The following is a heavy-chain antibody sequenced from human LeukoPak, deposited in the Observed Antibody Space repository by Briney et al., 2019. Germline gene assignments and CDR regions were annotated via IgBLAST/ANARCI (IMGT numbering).Heavy chain of an antibody. V-gene: IGHV3-48*03. Sequence: PGGSLRLSCAASGFTFSSHEMNWVRQAPGKGLEWVSYISSSGSTIYYADSVKGRFTISRDNAKNSLYLQMNSLRAEDTAVYYCARDLYDSSGYYYPAPEYFQHWGQGTLVTVSS. CDR3: ARDLYDSSGYYYPAPEYFQH. J-gene: IGHJ1*01. CDR2: ISSSGSTI. D-gene: IGHD3-22*01. CDR1: GFTFSSHE.